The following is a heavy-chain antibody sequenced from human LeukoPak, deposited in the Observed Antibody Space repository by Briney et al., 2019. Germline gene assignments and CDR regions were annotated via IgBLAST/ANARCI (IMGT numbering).Heavy chain of an antibody. CDR1: GFTFSSYE. V-gene: IGHV3-48*03. J-gene: IGHJ4*02. D-gene: IGHD3-10*01. CDR3: ARSAELGGFDY. Sequence: GGSLRLSCAASGFTFSSYEMNWVRQAPGKGLEWVSYISSSGSTICYADSVKGRFTISRDNAKNSLYLQMNSLRAEDTAVYYCARSAELGGFDYWGQGTLVTVSS. CDR2: ISSSGSTI.